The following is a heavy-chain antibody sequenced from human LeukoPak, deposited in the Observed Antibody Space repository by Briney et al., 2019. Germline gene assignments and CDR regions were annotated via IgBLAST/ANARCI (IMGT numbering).Heavy chain of an antibody. D-gene: IGHD3-10*01. J-gene: IGHJ4*01. V-gene: IGHV3-21*01. Sequence: PGGSLRLSCAASGFTLSSYNMNWVRQAPGKGLEWVSSISSSSSYIYYADSVTGRFTISRDNAKNSLYLQMNSLRAEDTAMYYCARLSAMLRGPEPIYYFDYWGQGTLVTVSS. CDR3: ARLSAMLRGPEPIYYFDY. CDR1: GFTLSSYN. CDR2: ISSSSSYI.